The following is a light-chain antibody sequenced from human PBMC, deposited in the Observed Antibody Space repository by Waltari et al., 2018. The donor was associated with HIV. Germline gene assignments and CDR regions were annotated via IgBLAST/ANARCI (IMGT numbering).Light chain of an antibody. Sequence: EIVVTQSPLSLSVTPGEPASISCRSSQSLLDSRGYNYLDWYVERPGQSPQLLIYLASDRASGVPDRFSGSGAGTDFTLKISSVEAEDVGIYYCMQATQFPPYTFGQGTNLEIK. CDR2: LAS. CDR1: QSLLDSRGYNY. V-gene: IGKV2-28*01. J-gene: IGKJ2*01. CDR3: MQATQFPPYT.